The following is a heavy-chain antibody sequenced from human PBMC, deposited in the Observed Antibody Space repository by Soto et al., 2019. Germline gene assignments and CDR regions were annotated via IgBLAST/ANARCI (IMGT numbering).Heavy chain of an antibody. CDR1: GYTFTSYY. D-gene: IGHD6-6*01. CDR3: ARAQEGSSSSGYYGMDV. V-gene: IGHV1-46*01. J-gene: IGHJ6*02. CDR2: INPSGGST. Sequence: ASVKVSCKASGYTFTSYYMHWVRQAPGQGLEWMGIINPSGGSTSYAQKFQGRVTMTRNTSTSTVYMELSSLRSEDTAVYYCARAQEGSSSSGYYGMDVWGQGTTVTVYS.